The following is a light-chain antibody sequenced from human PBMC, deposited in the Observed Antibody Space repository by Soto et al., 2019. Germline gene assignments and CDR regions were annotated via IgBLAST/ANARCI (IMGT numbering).Light chain of an antibody. Sequence: EVVLTQSPGTLSLSPGERATLSCRASQSVSATYIAWYQQKSGQAPRLLLYGSSSRATGVADRFSGSGSGTEFTLTIDRLEPEDFAVYYCQQRSNWPITFGQGTRLEIK. CDR2: GSS. V-gene: IGKV3D-20*02. J-gene: IGKJ5*01. CDR1: QSVSATY. CDR3: QQRSNWPIT.